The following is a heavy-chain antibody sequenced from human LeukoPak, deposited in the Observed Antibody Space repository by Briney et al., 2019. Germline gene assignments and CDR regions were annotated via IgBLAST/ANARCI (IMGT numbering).Heavy chain of an antibody. CDR3: ARRVLNPTIAVADHFDY. J-gene: IGHJ4*02. V-gene: IGHV5-10-1*01. CDR1: GYSFTSYW. Sequence: KGGESLKISCKGSGYSFTSYWISWVRQMPGKGLEWMGRIDPSDSYTNYSPSFQGHVTISADKSISTAYLQWSSLKASDTAMYYCARRVLNPTIAVADHFDYWGQGTLVTVSS. CDR2: IDPSDSYT. D-gene: IGHD6-19*01.